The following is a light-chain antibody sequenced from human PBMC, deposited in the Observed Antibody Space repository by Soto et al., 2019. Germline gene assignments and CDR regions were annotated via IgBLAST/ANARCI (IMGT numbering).Light chain of an antibody. Sequence: TRPASGSGVARRGGRITYHRTHSYILDYTYGSWYQQHPGKAHTLMISEVSKRPSGVPDRFSGSKSGNTASLTVSGLQAEDEADYYCSSYAGSHNLGFVFGTGTKVTVL. CDR1: HSYILDYTY. J-gene: IGLJ1*01. CDR2: EVS. CDR3: SSYAGSHNLGFV. V-gene: IGLV2-8*01.